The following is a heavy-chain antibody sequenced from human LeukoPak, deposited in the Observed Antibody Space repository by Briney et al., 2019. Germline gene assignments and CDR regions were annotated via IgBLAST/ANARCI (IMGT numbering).Heavy chain of an antibody. V-gene: IGHV1-3*01. J-gene: IGHJ6*03. CDR2: INPDNGYT. CDR1: GYSFTSQD. D-gene: IGHD3-10*01. CDR3: ASYYYGSGSYPENYYYYYMDV. Sequence: ASVKVSCKASGYSFTSQDMHWVRQAPGQRLEWLGCINPDNGYTTYSQKFQGRVTITADKSTSTAYMELSSLRSEDTAVYYCASYYYGSGSYPENYYYYYMDVWGKGTTVTVSS.